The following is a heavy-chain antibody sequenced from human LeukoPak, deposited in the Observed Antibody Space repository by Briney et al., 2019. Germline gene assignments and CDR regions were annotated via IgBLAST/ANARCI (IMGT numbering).Heavy chain of an antibody. D-gene: IGHD3-22*01. CDR1: GGSVSSGSYY. CDR3: ARTYYYDSSGTNWFDP. V-gene: IGHV4-61*01. CDR2: IYYSGST. J-gene: IGHJ5*02. Sequence: PSETLSLTCTVSGGSVSSGSYYWSWIRQPPGKGLEWIGYIYYSGSTNYNPSLKSRVTISVDTSKNQFSLKLSSVTAADTAVYYCARTYYYDSSGTNWFDPWGQGTLVTVSS.